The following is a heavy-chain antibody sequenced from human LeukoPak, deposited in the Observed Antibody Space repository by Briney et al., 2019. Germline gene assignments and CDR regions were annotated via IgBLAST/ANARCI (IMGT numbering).Heavy chain of an antibody. Sequence: SETLSLTCPVSGYSISSGYYWGWIRQPPGKGLEWIGSIYHSGSTYYNPSLKRRVTISVDTSKNQFSLKLSSVTAADTAVYYCASYDSSGYYRRVLYWGQGTLVTVSS. CDR2: IYHSGST. D-gene: IGHD3-22*01. J-gene: IGHJ4*02. CDR1: GYSISSGYY. CDR3: ASYDSSGYYRRVLY. V-gene: IGHV4-38-2*01.